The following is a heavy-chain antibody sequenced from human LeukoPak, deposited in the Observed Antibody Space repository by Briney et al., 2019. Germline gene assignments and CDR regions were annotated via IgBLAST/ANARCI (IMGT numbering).Heavy chain of an antibody. J-gene: IGHJ5*02. CDR3: ARAGVQCFGDLSYGAGFDP. CDR1: GYTFTSYG. V-gene: IGHV1-18*01. CDR2: ISAYNGNT. D-gene: IGHD3-10*01. Sequence: AAVKVSCKASGYTFTSYGISWVRQAPGQGREWMGWISAYNGNTNYAQKLEGRVTMTTDTSTSTAYLDGRGLRADETAVYCCARAGVQCFGDLSYGAGFDPWGQGTLVTVSS.